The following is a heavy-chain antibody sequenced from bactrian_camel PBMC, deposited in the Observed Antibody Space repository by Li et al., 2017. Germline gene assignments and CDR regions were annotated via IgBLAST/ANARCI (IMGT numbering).Heavy chain of an antibody. CDR2: INGGGGTT. CDR3: ARGAWFQLTPAHFGD. CDR1: GYTYSSYW. Sequence: QVQLVESGGGSVQAGGSLRLSCAASGYTYSSYWMYWVRQAPGKGLEWVAGINGGGGTTYYADSVKGRFTISRDNAKNTVYLQMNTLKSEDTALYYCARGAWFQLTPAHFGDWGQGTQVTVS. D-gene: IGHD1*01. J-gene: IGHJ6*01. V-gene: IGHV3S1*01.